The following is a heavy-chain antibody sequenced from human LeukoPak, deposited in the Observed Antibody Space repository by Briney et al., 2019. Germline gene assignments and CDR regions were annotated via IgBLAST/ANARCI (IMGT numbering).Heavy chain of an antibody. V-gene: IGHV4-4*07. Sequence: SETLSLTCTVSGGSISSYYWTWIRQSAGKGLEFIGRIHSGGTTNYNPSLASRVSLSVDTSNNQVSLRLSSVTAADTAVYYCARDSPHGYTLGHYYYFMDVWGKGTTVTVS. CDR3: ARDSPHGYTLGHYYYFMDV. J-gene: IGHJ6*03. CDR2: IHSGGTT. CDR1: GGSISSYY. D-gene: IGHD5-18*01.